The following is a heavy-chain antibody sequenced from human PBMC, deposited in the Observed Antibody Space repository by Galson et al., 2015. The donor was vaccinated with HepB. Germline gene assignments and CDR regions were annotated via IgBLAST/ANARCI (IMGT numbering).Heavy chain of an antibody. D-gene: IGHD1-26*01. V-gene: IGHV3-11*06. CDR3: ARDPLREWELGSQDAFDI. CDR2: ISSSSSYT. J-gene: IGHJ3*02. CDR1: GFTFSDYY. Sequence: SLRLSCAASGFTFSDYYMSWIRQAPGKGLEWVSYISSSSSYTNYADSVKGRFTISRDNAKNSLYLQMNSLRAEDTAVYYCARDPLREWELGSQDAFDIWGQGTMVTVSS.